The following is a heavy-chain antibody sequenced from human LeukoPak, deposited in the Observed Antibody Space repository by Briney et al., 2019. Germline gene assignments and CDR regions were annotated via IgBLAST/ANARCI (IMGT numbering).Heavy chain of an antibody. Sequence: SETLSLTCAVSGYSISSGYYWGWIRQPPGKGLEWIGSIYHSGSAYYNPSLKSRVTISVDTSMNQFSLKLSPVTAADTAVYYCARLDIVVVPAAIEYWGQGTLVTVSS. CDR2: IYHSGSA. J-gene: IGHJ4*02. V-gene: IGHV4-38-2*01. CDR3: ARLDIVVVPAAIEY. CDR1: GYSISSGYY. D-gene: IGHD2-2*02.